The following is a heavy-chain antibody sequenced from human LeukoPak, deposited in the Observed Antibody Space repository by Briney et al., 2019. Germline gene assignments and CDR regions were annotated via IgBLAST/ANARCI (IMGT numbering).Heavy chain of an antibody. CDR1: GGSISSYY. V-gene: IGHV4-59*05. CDR3: VVVVPAAILYYYYYMDV. CDR2: IYYSGST. J-gene: IGHJ6*03. Sequence: PSETLSLTCTVSGGSISSYYWSWTRQPPGKGLEWIGSIYYSGSTYYNPSLKSRVTISVDTSKNQFSLKLSSVTAADTAVYYCVVVVPAAILYYYYYMDVWGKGTTVTVSS. D-gene: IGHD2-2*01.